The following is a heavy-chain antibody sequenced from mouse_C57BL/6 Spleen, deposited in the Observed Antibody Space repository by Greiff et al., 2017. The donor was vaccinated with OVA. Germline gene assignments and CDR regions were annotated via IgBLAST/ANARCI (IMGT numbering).Heavy chain of an antibody. J-gene: IGHJ2*01. CDR3: ARHEIRYYFDY. Sequence: VQLKESGGDLVKPGGSLKLSCAASGFTFSSYGMSWVRPTPDKRLEWVATISSGGSYTYYTDSVKGRFTISRDNAKNTLYLQMSSLKSEDTAMYYCARHEIRYYFDYWGQGTTLTVSS. CDR1: GFTFSSYG. CDR2: ISSGGSYT. V-gene: IGHV5-6*01.